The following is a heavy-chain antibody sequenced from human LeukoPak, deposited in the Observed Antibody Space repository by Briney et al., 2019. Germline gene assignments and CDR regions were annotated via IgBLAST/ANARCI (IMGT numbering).Heavy chain of an antibody. V-gene: IGHV3-9*01. CDR3: ARDSYTAIHHYYMDV. D-gene: IGHD5-18*01. Sequence: GGSLRLSCAASGFTFDDYAMHWVRQAPGKGLEWVSGISWNSGSIGYADSVKGRFTISRDNAKNSLYLQMNSLRAEDTAVYYCARDSYTAIHHYYMDVWGKGTTVTISS. CDR1: GFTFDDYA. CDR2: ISWNSGSI. J-gene: IGHJ6*03.